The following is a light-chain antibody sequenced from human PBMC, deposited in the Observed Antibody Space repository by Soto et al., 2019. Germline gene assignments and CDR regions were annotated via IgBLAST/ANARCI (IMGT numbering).Light chain of an antibody. CDR1: QSVNSN. V-gene: IGKV3-15*01. CDR3: KQYNNWPRT. Sequence: EMVITQSAATLSLSPGERSTLSCRASQSVNSNLAWYQQKAGQAPRLLIYGTSTRATGIPARFSGSASGTDFTLTISSLQFEDFAVYYCKQYNNWPRTFGQGTKVDIK. J-gene: IGKJ1*01. CDR2: GTS.